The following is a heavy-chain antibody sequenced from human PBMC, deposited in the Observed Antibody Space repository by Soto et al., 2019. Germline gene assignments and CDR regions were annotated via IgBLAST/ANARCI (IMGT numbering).Heavy chain of an antibody. D-gene: IGHD6-6*01. J-gene: IGHJ4*02. CDR3: ARGRDGDY. CDR2: ISAHNGNT. Sequence: QVHLVQSGAEVKKPGASVKVSCKGSGYAFTTYGITWVRQAPGQGLEWMGWISAHNGNTNYAQKLPGRVTVPRDTSTSTAYMELRSLRPDDTAVYYCARGRDGDYWGQGALVTVSS. V-gene: IGHV1-18*01. CDR1: GYAFTTYG.